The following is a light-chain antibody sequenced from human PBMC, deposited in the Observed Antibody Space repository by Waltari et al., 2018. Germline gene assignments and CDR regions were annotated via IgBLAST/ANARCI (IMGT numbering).Light chain of an antibody. Sequence: SSELTQGPDVSVALGQTVKITCQGDSLRTSYGSWSQVKPGQAPVLVLFGKEKRPSGIPDRFSGYSSGTTSYLTITGAQAEDEADYYCHSRKGSDKQVVFGGGTKLTAL. CDR3: HSRKGSDKQVV. V-gene: IGLV3-19*01. CDR2: GKE. J-gene: IGLJ3*02. CDR1: SLRTSY.